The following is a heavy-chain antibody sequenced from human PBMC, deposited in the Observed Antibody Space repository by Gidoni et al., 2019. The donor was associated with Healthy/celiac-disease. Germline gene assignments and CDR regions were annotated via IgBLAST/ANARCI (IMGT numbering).Heavy chain of an antibody. CDR3: ARDRPYCSSTSCHYYYYYMDV. J-gene: IGHJ6*03. Sequence: GKPAETLSITCTVPGGSLSSYDWSWIRQPPGKGLEWIGYIYYSGSTNYNPSLKSRVTISVDTSKNQFSLKLSSVTAADTAVYYCARDRPYCSSTSCHYYYYYMDVWGKGTTVTVSS. CDR2: IYYSGST. V-gene: IGHV4-59*01. D-gene: IGHD2-2*01. CDR1: GGSLSSYD.